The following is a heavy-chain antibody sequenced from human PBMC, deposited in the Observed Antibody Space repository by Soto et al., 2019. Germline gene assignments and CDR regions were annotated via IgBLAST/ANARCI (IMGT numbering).Heavy chain of an antibody. D-gene: IGHD1-26*01. CDR2: IYYSGST. V-gene: IGHV4-59*08. J-gene: IGHJ4*02. Sequence: QVQLQESGPGLVKPSETLSLTCTVSGGSISSYYWSWIRQPPGKGLEWIGYIYYSGSTNYNPSLXSXAXRXXDTSKNQFSLKLSSVTAADTAVYYCARRWGAAFDYWGQGTLVTVSS. CDR3: ARRWGAAFDY. CDR1: GGSISSYY.